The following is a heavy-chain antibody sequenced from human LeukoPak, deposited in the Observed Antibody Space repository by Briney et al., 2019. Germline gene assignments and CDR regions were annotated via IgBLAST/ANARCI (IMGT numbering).Heavy chain of an antibody. CDR2: IWYDGSNK. V-gene: IGHV3-33*01. CDR3: ARVSYDFYYYMDV. CDR1: GFTFSSYG. J-gene: IGHJ6*03. Sequence: GGSLRLSCAASGFTFSSYGMHWVRQAPGKGLEWVAVIWYDGSNKYYADSVKGRFTISRDNSKNTLYLQMNSLRAEDTAVYYCARVSYDFYYYMDVWGKGTTVTVSS. D-gene: IGHD3-3*01.